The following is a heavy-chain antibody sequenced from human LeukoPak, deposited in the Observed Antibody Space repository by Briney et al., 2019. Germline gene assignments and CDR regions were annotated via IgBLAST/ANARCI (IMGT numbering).Heavy chain of an antibody. Sequence: PSETLSLTCTVSGGSINNPNYYWSWIRQPAGKGLEWIGRISTTGSTSYGPSLKSRVIISIDTSKNQFSLRLSSATAADTAVYYCASHRYGSGSYYHDYWGQGALVTVSS. J-gene: IGHJ4*02. D-gene: IGHD3-10*01. CDR3: ASHRYGSGSYYHDY. V-gene: IGHV4-61*02. CDR1: GGSINNPNYY. CDR2: ISTTGST.